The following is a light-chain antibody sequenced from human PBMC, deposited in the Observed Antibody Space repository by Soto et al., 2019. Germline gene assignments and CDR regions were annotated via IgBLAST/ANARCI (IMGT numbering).Light chain of an antibody. CDR2: ENN. J-gene: IGLJ1*01. V-gene: IGLV1-51*02. CDR3: GTWDSRLSAV. Sequence: QSALAQPPSVSAAPGQKVTISCSGSSSNIGNNDVSWYQQLPGTAPTLLIYENNKRPSGVPDRFSGSKSGTSATLGITGLQTGDEADYYCGTWDSRLSAVFGTGTKVTVL. CDR1: SSNIGNND.